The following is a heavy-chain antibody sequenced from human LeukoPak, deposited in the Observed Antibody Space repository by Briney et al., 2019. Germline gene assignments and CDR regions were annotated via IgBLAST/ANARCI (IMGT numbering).Heavy chain of an antibody. CDR2: ISWNSGSI. Sequence: PPGRSLRLACAASGFTFDDYAMHWVRQAPGKGLGWVSGISWNSGSIGYADSVKGRFTICRDNAKNSLYLQMNSLRVEDTALYYCAKGQQWLEESHFDYWGQGTLVTVSS. CDR3: AKGQQWLEESHFDY. D-gene: IGHD6-19*01. J-gene: IGHJ4*02. V-gene: IGHV3-9*01. CDR1: GFTFDDYA.